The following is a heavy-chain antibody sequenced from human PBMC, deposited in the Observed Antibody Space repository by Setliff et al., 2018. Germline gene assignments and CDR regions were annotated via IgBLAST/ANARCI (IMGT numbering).Heavy chain of an antibody. V-gene: IGHV4-4*09. D-gene: IGHD3-22*01. Sequence: SETLSLTCTVSGGSINNYYWSGIRQSPEKGLEWIGTIYQKGITYYKPSVKSRVTISVDKSKKQFSLELSSVTAADTAVYFCARGITSGGYWGQSSHYLDVWGKGTTVTVSS. CDR1: GGSINNYY. J-gene: IGHJ6*03. CDR3: ARGITSGGYWGQSSHYLDV. CDR2: IYQKGIT.